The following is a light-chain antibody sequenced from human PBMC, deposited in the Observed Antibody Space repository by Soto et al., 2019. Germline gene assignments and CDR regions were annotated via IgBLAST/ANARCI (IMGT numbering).Light chain of an antibody. Sequence: QSVLTQPASVSGSPGQSITISCTGTSSDVGGYNYVSWYQQHPGKAPKLMIYEVGNRPSGVSNRFSGSKSGNTASLTISGLQAEDGADYYCTSKTSSITYVVGTGTKVTVL. CDR3: TSKTSSITYV. J-gene: IGLJ1*01. CDR1: SSDVGGYNY. CDR2: EVG. V-gene: IGLV2-14*01.